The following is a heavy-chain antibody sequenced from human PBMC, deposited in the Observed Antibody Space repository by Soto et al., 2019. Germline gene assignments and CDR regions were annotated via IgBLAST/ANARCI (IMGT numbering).Heavy chain of an antibody. CDR1: GGTFSSYT. J-gene: IGHJ6*03. Sequence: SVKVSCTASGGTFSSYTISWVRQAPGQGLEWMGRIIPILGIANYAQKFQGRVTITADKSTSTAYMELSSLRSEDTAVYYCERNPTRYYYYMYGWRKGNTVTIS. CDR3: ERNPTRYYYYMYG. CDR2: IIPILGIA. D-gene: IGHD2-2*01. V-gene: IGHV1-69*02.